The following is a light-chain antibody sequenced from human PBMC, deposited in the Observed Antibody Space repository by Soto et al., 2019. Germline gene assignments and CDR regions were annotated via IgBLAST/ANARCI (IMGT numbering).Light chain of an antibody. V-gene: IGKV3-11*01. J-gene: IGKJ2*01. Sequence: EIVLTQSPATLSLSPGERATLSCRASQTVSSYLAWYQQKPGQAPRLLIYDATNRATGIPARFSGSGSGTDFTLTISSLEPEEFAVYYCQQRYNWPPYTFGQGTKLEIK. CDR1: QTVSSY. CDR3: QQRYNWPPYT. CDR2: DAT.